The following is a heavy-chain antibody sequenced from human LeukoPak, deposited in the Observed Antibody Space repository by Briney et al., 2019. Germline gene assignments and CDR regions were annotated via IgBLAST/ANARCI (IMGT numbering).Heavy chain of an antibody. Sequence: SETLSLTCTVSGGSISSYYWSWIRQPPGKGLEWIGYIYCSGSTNYNPSLKSRVTISVDTSKKQISLKLSSVTAADTAVYYCASTPSGSSAWYYFDKWGQGTLVTVSS. J-gene: IGHJ4*02. D-gene: IGHD6-19*01. V-gene: IGHV4-59*01. CDR3: ASTPSGSSAWYYFDK. CDR1: GGSISSYY. CDR2: IYCSGST.